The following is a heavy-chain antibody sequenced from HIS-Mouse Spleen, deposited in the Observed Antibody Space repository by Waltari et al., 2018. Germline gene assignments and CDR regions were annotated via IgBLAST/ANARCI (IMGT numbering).Heavy chain of an antibody. CDR3: ARIAEGYSSGWYAFDY. CDR1: GFSLSTSGMC. Sequence: QVTLRESGPALVKPTQTLTLTCTFSGFSLSTSGMCVSWIRQPPGKALEWLARIYWDDDKYYSTSLKTRLTISKDTSKNQVVPTMTTMDPVDTATYYCARIAEGYSSGWYAFDYWGQGTLVTVSS. V-gene: IGHV2-70*15. D-gene: IGHD6-19*01. J-gene: IGHJ4*02. CDR2: IYWDDDK.